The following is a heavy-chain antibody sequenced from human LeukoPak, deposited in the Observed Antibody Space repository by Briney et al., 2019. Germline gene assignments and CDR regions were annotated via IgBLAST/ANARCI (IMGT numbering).Heavy chain of an antibody. D-gene: IGHD6-6*01. CDR3: ARDHIAARPFPPYYYYYYGMDV. CDR2: ISSSSSYI. J-gene: IGHJ6*02. V-gene: IGHV3-21*01. Sequence: GGSLRLSCAASGFTFSSYAMSWVRQAPGKGLEWVSSISSSSSYIYYADSVKGRFTISRDNAKTSLYLPMNSLRAEDTAVYYCARDHIAARPFPPYYYYYYGMDVWGQGTTVTVSS. CDR1: GFTFSSYA.